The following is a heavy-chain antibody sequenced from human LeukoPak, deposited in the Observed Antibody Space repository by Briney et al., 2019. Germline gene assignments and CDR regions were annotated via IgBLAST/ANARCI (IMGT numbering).Heavy chain of an antibody. V-gene: IGHV3-23*01. CDR2: LTNSGGSGGVT. J-gene: IGHJ6*03. CDR1: GFTFSTYS. CDR3: ARVRFYYYYMDV. Sequence: GGSLRLSCAASGFTFSTYSMSWVRQAPGKGLEWVSALTNSGGSGGVTYYADSVKGRFIISRDNSKSTLYLQMNSLRTEDTAVYYCARVRFYYYYMDVWGKGTTVTVSS.